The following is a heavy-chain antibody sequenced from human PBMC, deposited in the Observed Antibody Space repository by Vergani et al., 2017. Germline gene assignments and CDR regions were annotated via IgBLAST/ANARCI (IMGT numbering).Heavy chain of an antibody. CDR2: LSASDRST. Sequence: EVQLLESGGDLVQPGGSLRLSCAASGFTFSMHAMSWVRQAPGKGLEWVSTLSASDRSTHYADSVKGRFTISRDNSKNTLFLHMNSLRPEDTAVYYCAKVGRSEVAGTFGAFDVWGQGTKVTVSS. V-gene: IGHV3-23*01. CDR3: AKVGRSEVAGTFGAFDV. CDR1: GFTFSMHA. D-gene: IGHD6-19*01. J-gene: IGHJ3*01.